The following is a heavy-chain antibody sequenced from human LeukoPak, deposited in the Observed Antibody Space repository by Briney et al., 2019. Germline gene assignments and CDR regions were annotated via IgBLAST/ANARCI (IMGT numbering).Heavy chain of an antibody. CDR1: GFTFSSYS. CDR3: VREGYSSGRAPVFDI. Sequence: GGSLRLSCAASGFTFSSYSMNWVRQAPGKGLEWVSSISSSSSYIYYADSVKGRFTISRDNAKNSLYLQMNSLRAEDTAVYYCVREGYSSGRAPVFDIWGQGTAVIVSS. J-gene: IGHJ3*02. V-gene: IGHV3-21*01. D-gene: IGHD6-19*01. CDR2: ISSSSSYI.